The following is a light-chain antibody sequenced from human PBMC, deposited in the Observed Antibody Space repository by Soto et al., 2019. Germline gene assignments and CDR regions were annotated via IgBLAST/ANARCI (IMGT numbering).Light chain of an antibody. CDR2: LNSDGSH. CDR1: SGHSSYA. V-gene: IGLV4-69*01. CDR3: QTWGSGIQV. J-gene: IGLJ2*01. Sequence: QSVLTQSPSASASLGASVKLTCTLSSGHSSYAIAWHQQQPEKGPRYLMKLNSDGSHSKGDGIPDRFSGSSSGDERYLIISSLQSEDEADYYCQTWGSGIQVFGGGTKLTVL.